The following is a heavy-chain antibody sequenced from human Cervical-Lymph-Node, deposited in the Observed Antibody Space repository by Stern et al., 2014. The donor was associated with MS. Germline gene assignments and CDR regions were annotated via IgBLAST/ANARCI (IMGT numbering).Heavy chain of an antibody. CDR1: GYTFTGNY. CDR3: ARGTYFDYYYYGMDV. V-gene: IGHV1-2*02. J-gene: IGHJ6*02. Sequence: VQLVESGAEVKKPGASVKVSCKASGYTFTGNYMNWVRQAPGQGLEWMGRINPNSGGTKYAQKFQGRVSMARDTSISTAYMELSRLRSDDTAVYYCARGTYFDYYYYGMDVWGQGTTVTVSS. CDR2: INPNSGGT. D-gene: IGHD3-9*01.